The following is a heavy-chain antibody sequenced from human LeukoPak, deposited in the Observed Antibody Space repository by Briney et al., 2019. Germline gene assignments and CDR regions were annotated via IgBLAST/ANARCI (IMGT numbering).Heavy chain of an antibody. CDR1: GYTFTGYY. CDR3: ARVAPLYCSGGSCYKNWFDP. V-gene: IGHV1-2*02. D-gene: IGHD2-15*01. CDR2: INPNSGGT. J-gene: IGHJ5*02. Sequence: ASVKVSCKASGYTFTGYYMHWVRQAPGQGLEWMGWINPNSGGTNNAQKFQGRVTMTRDTSISTAYMELSRLRSDDTAVYYCARVAPLYCSGGSCYKNWFDPWGQGTLVTVSS.